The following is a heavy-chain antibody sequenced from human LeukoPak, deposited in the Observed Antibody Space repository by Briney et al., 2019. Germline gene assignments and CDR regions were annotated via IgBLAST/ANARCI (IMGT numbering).Heavy chain of an antibody. V-gene: IGHV4-34*01. J-gene: IGHJ4*02. CDR3: ARQAGSYQLNDYFDY. CDR1: GGSFSGYY. Sequence: SETLSLTCAVYGGSFSGYYWSWIRQPPGKGLEWIGEINHRRSTNYNPSLKSRVTISVDTSKNQFSLKLSSVTAADTAVYYCARQAGSYQLNDYFDYWGQGTLVTVSS. CDR2: INHRRST. D-gene: IGHD1-26*01.